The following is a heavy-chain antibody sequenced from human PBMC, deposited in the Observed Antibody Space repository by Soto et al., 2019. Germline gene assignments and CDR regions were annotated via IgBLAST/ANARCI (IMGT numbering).Heavy chain of an antibody. CDR3: ARDRGYSYGYIDY. Sequence: PGGSLRVSCAASGFTFSDYYMSWIRQAPGKGLEWVSYISSSSSYTNYADSVKGRFTISRDNAKNSLYLQMNSLRAEDTAVYYCARDRGYSYGYIDYWGQGTLVTVSS. J-gene: IGHJ4*02. CDR2: ISSSSSYT. CDR1: GFTFSDYY. V-gene: IGHV3-11*06. D-gene: IGHD5-18*01.